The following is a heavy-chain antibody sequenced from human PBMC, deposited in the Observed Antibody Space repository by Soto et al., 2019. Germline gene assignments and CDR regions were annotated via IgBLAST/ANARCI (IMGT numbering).Heavy chain of an antibody. V-gene: IGHV1-69*08. CDR2: IIPLLDIA. CDR1: GGTFRNDI. J-gene: IGHJ4*02. Sequence: QVQLVQSGAEVKKPGSSVKVSCKTSGGTFRNDIITWVRQAPGQGLEWMGRIIPLLDIANYAQKFQGRVTIPADKSTGTAYMELNSLRSEDTAVYYCARDSPLGSTFSGYDAIDYWGQGTLVTVSS. D-gene: IGHD5-12*01. CDR3: ARDSPLGSTFSGYDAIDY.